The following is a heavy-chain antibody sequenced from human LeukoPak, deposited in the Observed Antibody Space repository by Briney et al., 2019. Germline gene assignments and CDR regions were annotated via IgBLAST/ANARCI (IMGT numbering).Heavy chain of an antibody. J-gene: IGHJ3*02. D-gene: IGHD2-15*01. V-gene: IGHV4-59*01. Sequence: SETLSLTCTVSGGSISTYYWNWIRQPPGEGLEWIGYIYYTGSTKSNPSLKSRVTISLDTSKNQFSLNLSSLTAADPAVYYCASCVVVVTANDKSDDFDMWGQGTVVTVSS. CDR3: ASCVVVVTANDKSDDFDM. CDR2: IYYTGST. CDR1: GGSISTYY.